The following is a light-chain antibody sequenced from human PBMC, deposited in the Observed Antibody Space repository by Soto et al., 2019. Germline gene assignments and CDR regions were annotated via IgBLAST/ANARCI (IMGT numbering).Light chain of an antibody. CDR2: DTS. CDR3: QQRTNWRIT. J-gene: IGKJ5*01. CDR1: QSVSSS. Sequence: EIVLTQSPATLSLSPGERATLSSRASQSVSSSLAWYQQKPGQSPRLLIYDTSNRATGIPARFSGSGSGTDFTLTISSLEPEDFAVYYCQQRTNWRITFGQGTRLDIK. V-gene: IGKV3-11*01.